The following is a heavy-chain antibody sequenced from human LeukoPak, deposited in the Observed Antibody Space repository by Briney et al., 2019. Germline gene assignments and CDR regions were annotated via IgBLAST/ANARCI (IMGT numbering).Heavy chain of an antibody. D-gene: IGHD2-15*01. Sequence: PSETLSLTCSVSGVSISSHYWSWIRQPAGEGLEWIGRIYTSGSTNYNPSLNSRVTISVDKSKNHFSLNVSSVTAADTAFYYCARDWRYCSVGSCSYYFDYWGQGALVTVSS. CDR1: GVSISSHY. CDR2: IYTSGST. J-gene: IGHJ4*02. V-gene: IGHV4-4*07. CDR3: ARDWRYCSVGSCSYYFDY.